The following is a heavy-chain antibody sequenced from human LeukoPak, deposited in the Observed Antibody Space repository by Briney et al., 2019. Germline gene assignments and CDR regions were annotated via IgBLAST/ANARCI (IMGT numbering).Heavy chain of an antibody. Sequence: GGSLRLSCAASGFTFDDYAMHWVRQAPGKGLEWVSGISWNSGSIGYADSVKGRFTISRDNAKNSLYLQMNSLRAEDTALYYCAKGKHIVVVTYFDYWGQGTLVTVSS. D-gene: IGHD2-21*02. CDR2: ISWNSGSI. J-gene: IGHJ4*02. CDR1: GFTFDDYA. V-gene: IGHV3-9*01. CDR3: AKGKHIVVVTYFDY.